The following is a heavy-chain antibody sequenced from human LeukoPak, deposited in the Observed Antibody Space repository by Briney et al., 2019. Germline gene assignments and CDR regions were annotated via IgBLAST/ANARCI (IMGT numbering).Heavy chain of an antibody. D-gene: IGHD5-24*01. CDR2: IQSDGSDQ. J-gene: IGHJ4*02. V-gene: IGHV3-30*02. CDR1: GFTFSSYG. Sequence: GGSLRLSCAASGFTFSSYGMHWVRQAPGKGLEWVAFIQSDGSDQYYADSVKGRLSISRDNSKNTLYLQMNSLRTEDTAVYYCAKRDGYNSGPFDYWGQGTLVTVSS. CDR3: AKRDGYNSGPFDY.